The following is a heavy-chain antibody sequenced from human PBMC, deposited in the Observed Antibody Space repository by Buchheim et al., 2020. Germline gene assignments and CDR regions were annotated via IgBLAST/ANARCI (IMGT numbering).Heavy chain of an antibody. CDR3: AKDRRRGSVVLMVYAIHYYYYGMDV. D-gene: IGHD2-8*01. CDR2: ISGSGGST. CDR1: GFTFSSYA. Sequence: EVQLLESGGGLVQPGGSLRLSCAASGFTFSSYAMSWVRQAPGKGLEWVSAISGSGGSTYYADSVKGRFTISRDNSKNTLYLQMNSLRAEDTAVYYCAKDRRRGSVVLMVYAIHYYYYGMDVWGQGTT. V-gene: IGHV3-23*01. J-gene: IGHJ6*02.